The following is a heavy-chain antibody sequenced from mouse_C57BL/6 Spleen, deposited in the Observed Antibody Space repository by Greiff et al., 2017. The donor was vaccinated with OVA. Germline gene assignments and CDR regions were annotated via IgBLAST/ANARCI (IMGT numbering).Heavy chain of an antibody. J-gene: IGHJ1*03. CDR3: TRDLITTRYWYFDV. Sequence: QVQLQQSGAELVRPGASVTLSCKASGYTFTDYEMHWVKQTPVHGLEWIGAIDPETGGTAYNQKFKGKAILTADKSSSTAYMELRSLTSEDSAVYYCTRDLITTRYWYFDVWGTGTTVTVSS. CDR1: GYTFTDYE. D-gene: IGHD2-4*01. V-gene: IGHV1-15*01. CDR2: IDPETGGT.